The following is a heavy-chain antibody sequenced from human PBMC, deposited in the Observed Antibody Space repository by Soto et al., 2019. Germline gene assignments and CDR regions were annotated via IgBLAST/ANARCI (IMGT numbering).Heavy chain of an antibody. J-gene: IGHJ4*02. Sequence: LRLSCAASGFTFTRYSMNWVRQAPGKGLEWVSSISSTTNYIYYGDSMKGRFTISRDNAKNPLYLEMNSLRAEDTAVYYCARESEDLTSNFDYWGQGTLVTVSS. CDR3: ARESEDLTSNFDY. CDR2: ISSTTNYI. V-gene: IGHV3-21*06. CDR1: GFTFTRYS.